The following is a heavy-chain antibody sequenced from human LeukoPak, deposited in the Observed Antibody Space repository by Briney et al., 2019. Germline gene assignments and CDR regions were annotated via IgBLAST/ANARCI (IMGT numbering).Heavy chain of an antibody. Sequence: SETLSLTCTVSGGSISSYYWSWIRQPPGKGLEWIGYIYYSGSTNYNPSLKSRVTISVDTSKNQFSLKLSSVTAADTAVYHCVGGSGARNWFDPWGQGTLVTVSS. CDR1: GGSISSYY. CDR2: IYYSGST. D-gene: IGHD6-19*01. V-gene: IGHV4-59*01. CDR3: VGGSGARNWFDP. J-gene: IGHJ5*02.